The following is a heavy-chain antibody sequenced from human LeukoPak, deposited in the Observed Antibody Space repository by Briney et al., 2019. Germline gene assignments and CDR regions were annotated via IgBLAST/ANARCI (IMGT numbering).Heavy chain of an antibody. V-gene: IGHV1-8*03. CDR3: ATVDSSGYSQFAY. CDR1: GYTFTSYD. CDR2: VNPNSGNT. J-gene: IGHJ4*02. D-gene: IGHD3-22*01. Sequence: GASVKVSCKASGYTFTSYDINWVRQATGQGLEWMGWVNPNSGNTGYAQKFQGRVTITRNTSISTAYMELSSLRSEDTAVYDCATVDSSGYSQFAYWGQGTLVTVSS.